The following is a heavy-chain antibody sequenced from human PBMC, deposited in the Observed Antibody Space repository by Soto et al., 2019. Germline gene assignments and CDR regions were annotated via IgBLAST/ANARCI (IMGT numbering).Heavy chain of an antibody. CDR2: ISAYNGNT. CDR3: ARLGYCSSTSCPPDYYYYYGMDV. V-gene: IGHV1-18*01. CDR1: CYTFTSYG. D-gene: IGHD2-2*01. Sequence: ASVKVSCKASCYTFTSYGISGVLQSPLQGREWMGWISAYNGNTNYAQKLQGRVTMTTDTSTSTAYMELRSLRSDDTAVYYCARLGYCSSTSCPPDYYYYYGMDVWGQGTTVTVPS. J-gene: IGHJ6*02.